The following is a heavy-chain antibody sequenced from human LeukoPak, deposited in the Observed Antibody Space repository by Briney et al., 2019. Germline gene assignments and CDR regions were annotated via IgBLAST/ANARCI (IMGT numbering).Heavy chain of an antibody. CDR1: GYTFTGYY. CDR3: ARVGIVATIGLDY. Sequence: ASVKVSCKASGYTFTGYYMHWVRQAPGQGLEWMGWINPNSGGTNYAQKFQGRVTMTRDTSISTAYMELSRLRSDDTAVYYCARVGIVATIGLDYWGQGTLVTVSS. V-gene: IGHV1-2*02. D-gene: IGHD5-12*01. J-gene: IGHJ4*02. CDR2: INPNSGGT.